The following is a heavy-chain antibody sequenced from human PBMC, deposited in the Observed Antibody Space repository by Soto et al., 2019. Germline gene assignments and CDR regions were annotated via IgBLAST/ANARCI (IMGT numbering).Heavy chain of an antibody. CDR1: GYTFTSYY. V-gene: IGHV1-46*01. Sequence: QVQLVQSGAEVKKPGASVKVSCKASGYTFTSYYMHWVRQAPGQGLEWMGISNPSGGSTSYAQKFQGRVTMTRDTSTSTVYMELSSLRSEDTAVYYCAAANFWSGPDLPYYYYMDVWGKGTTVTVSS. D-gene: IGHD3-3*01. CDR3: AAANFWSGPDLPYYYYMDV. J-gene: IGHJ6*03. CDR2: SNPSGGST.